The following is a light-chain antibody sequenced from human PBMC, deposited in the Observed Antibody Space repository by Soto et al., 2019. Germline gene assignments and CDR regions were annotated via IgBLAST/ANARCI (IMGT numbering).Light chain of an antibody. CDR3: CSYGRSVV. Sequence: QSALTQPASVSASPGQSITISCTGISNDVGTYNLVSWYQHHPGKAPKLIIYEASKRPSGVPNRFSGSKSGNTASLTISGLHAEDEADYYCCSYGRSVVFGGGTKVTVL. J-gene: IGLJ2*01. CDR2: EAS. V-gene: IGLV2-23*01. CDR1: SNDVGTYNL.